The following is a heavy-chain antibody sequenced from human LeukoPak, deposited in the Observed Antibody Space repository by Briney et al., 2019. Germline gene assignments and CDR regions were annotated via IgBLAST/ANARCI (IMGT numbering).Heavy chain of an antibody. D-gene: IGHD3-10*01. CDR3: ARPYGSGSYYKWDFDY. Sequence: PSESLSLTCAVSGYSISSGYYWGWIRQPPGKGLEWSGSICHSGSTYYNPSLKSRVTISMDTSTNQSSLKLSSVTAADTAVYYCARPYGSGSYYKWDFDYWGQGTLVTVSS. CDR1: GYSISSGYY. J-gene: IGHJ4*02. CDR2: ICHSGST. V-gene: IGHV4-38-2*01.